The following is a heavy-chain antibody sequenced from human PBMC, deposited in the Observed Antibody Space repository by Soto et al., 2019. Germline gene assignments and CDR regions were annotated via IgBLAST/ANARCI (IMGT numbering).Heavy chain of an antibody. V-gene: IGHV1-69*01. J-gene: IGHJ6*02. D-gene: IGHD6-19*01. Sequence: QVQLVQSGAEVKKPGASVKVSCKASGGTFSSYAISWVRQAPGQGLEWMGGIIPIFGTANYAQKFQGRVTITEDESTSTAYMEMSSLRSEDTAVYYCARVLFPTAAVAGTTSYYYDGMDVWGQGTTVTVSS. CDR2: IIPIFGTA. CDR1: GGTFSSYA. CDR3: ARVLFPTAAVAGTTSYYYDGMDV.